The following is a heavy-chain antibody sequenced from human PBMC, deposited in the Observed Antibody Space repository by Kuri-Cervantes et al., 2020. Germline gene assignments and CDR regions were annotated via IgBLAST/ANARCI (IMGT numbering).Heavy chain of an antibody. Sequence: GSLRLSCTVSGGSVSSGSYYWSWIRQPPGKGLEWIGYIYYSGSTNYNPSLKSRVTISVDTSKNQFSLKLSSVTAADTAVYYCARVLGYYDRAWFDPWGQGTLVTVSS. V-gene: IGHV4-61*01. D-gene: IGHD3-22*01. CDR2: IYYSGST. CDR3: ARVLGYYDRAWFDP. J-gene: IGHJ5*02. CDR1: GGSVSSGSYY.